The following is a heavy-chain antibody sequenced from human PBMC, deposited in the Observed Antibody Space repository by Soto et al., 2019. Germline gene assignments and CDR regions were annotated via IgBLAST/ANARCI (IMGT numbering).Heavy chain of an antibody. CDR2: INPGNGDT. J-gene: IGHJ2*01. V-gene: IGHV1-3*05. Sequence: QVQLVQSGAEEKTPGASVKVSCKASGYNIISYGMHWVRQAPGQSLEWTGWINPGNGDTKYSQKFQDNVAITRDRSADTAYMKLSSLKSEDTAVYYCARGLMCVGMADLWGHGTLVTVSS. CDR1: GYNIISYG. D-gene: IGHD7-27*01. CDR3: ARGLMCVGMADL.